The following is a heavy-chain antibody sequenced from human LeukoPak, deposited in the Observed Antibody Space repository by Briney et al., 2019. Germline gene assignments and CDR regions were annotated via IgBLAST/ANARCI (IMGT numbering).Heavy chain of an antibody. D-gene: IGHD5-12*01. V-gene: IGHV3-30*04. J-gene: IGHJ4*02. CDR3: ARPPISGSDY. Sequence: PGGSLRLSCAASGFTFSSYAMHWVRQAPGKGLEWVAAISYDGSNKYSADSVKGRFTISRDNSKNTLYLQMNSLRADDTAVYYCARPPISGSDYWGQGTLVTVSS. CDR1: GFTFSSYA. CDR2: ISYDGSNK.